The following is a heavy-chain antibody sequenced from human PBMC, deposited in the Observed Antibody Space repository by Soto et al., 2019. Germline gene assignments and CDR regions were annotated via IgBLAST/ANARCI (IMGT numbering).Heavy chain of an antibody. CDR3: ARDGGLGLGLIAAAGWYWDY. V-gene: IGHV3-11*01. D-gene: IGHD6-13*01. Sequence: QVQLVESGGGLVKPGGSLRLSCAASGFTFSDYYMSWIRQAPGKGLEWVSYISSSGSTIYYADSVKGRFTISRDNAKNSLYLQMNSLRAEDTAVYYCARDGGLGLGLIAAAGWYWDYWGQGTLVTVSS. J-gene: IGHJ4*02. CDR2: ISSSGSTI. CDR1: GFTFSDYY.